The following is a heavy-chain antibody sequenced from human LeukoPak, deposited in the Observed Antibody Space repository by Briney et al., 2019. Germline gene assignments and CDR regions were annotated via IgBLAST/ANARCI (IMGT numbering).Heavy chain of an antibody. V-gene: IGHV1-24*01. CDR3: ATAPSHYSNSPFDY. J-gene: IGHJ4*02. D-gene: IGHD4-11*01. Sequence: ASVKVSCKVSGYTLTELSMHWVRQAPGKGLEWMGGFDPEDGETIYAQKFQGRVTMTEDTSTDTAYMELSSLRSEDRAVYYCATAPSHYSNSPFDYWGQGTLVTVSS. CDR2: FDPEDGET. CDR1: GYTLTELS.